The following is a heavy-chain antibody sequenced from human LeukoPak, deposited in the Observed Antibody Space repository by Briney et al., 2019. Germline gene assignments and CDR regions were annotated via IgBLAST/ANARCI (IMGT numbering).Heavy chain of an antibody. V-gene: IGHV4-34*01. CDR2: INHSGST. CDR1: GGSFSGYY. J-gene: IGHJ4*02. Sequence: KPSETLSLTCAVYGGSFSGYYWSWIRQPPGKGLEWIGEINHSGSTNYNPSLKSRVTISVDTSKNQFSLKLSSVTAADTAVYYCARGRLGDDVVVPAASFDYWGQGTLVTVSS. CDR3: ARGRLGDDVVVPAASFDY. D-gene: IGHD2-2*01.